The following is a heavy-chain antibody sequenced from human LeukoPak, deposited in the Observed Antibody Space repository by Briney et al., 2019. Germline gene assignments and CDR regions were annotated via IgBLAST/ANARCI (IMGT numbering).Heavy chain of an antibody. CDR1: GFTFSSYW. J-gene: IGHJ6*02. CDR3: ARVASGWYQLVRLNNYYGMDV. V-gene: IGHV3-7*01. D-gene: IGHD2-2*01. CDR2: IKQDGSEK. Sequence: PGGSLRLSCAASGFTFSSYWMSWVRQAPGKGLEWVANIKQDGSEKYYVDSVKGRFTISRDNAKNSLYLQMNSLRAEDTAVYYCARVASGWYQLVRLNNYYGMDVWGQGTTVTVSS.